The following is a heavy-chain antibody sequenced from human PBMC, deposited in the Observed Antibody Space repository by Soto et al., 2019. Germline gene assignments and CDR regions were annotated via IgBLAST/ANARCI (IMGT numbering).Heavy chain of an antibody. Sequence: QVYLVQSGAEVKKPGSSVKISCKASGGIFSSNTINWVRQAAGQGLEWMGGIIPLFGTANYAEKFQGRVTITADKSTKLEYMELKSLRYEDTAVYYCARKAACSGDCYAFESWGQGTMVTVSS. CDR3: ARKAACSGDCYAFES. CDR2: IIPLFGTA. J-gene: IGHJ4*02. V-gene: IGHV1-69*06. CDR1: GGIFSSNT. D-gene: IGHD2-21*02.